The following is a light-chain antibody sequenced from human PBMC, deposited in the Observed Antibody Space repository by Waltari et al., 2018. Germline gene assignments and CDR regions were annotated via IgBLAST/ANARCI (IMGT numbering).Light chain of an antibody. CDR1: QSVSRF. V-gene: IGKV3-20*01. CDR2: GAS. CDR3: QKYDRLPAT. Sequence: LSLSPGERGTLSCRASQSVSRFLAWYQQKPGQAPRLLIYGASTRATGIPDRFSGSGSGTDFSLTISRLEPEDFAVYYCQKYDRLPATFGQGTKVENK. J-gene: IGKJ1*01.